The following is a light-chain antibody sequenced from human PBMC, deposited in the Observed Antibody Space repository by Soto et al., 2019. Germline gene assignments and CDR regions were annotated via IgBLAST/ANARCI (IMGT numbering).Light chain of an antibody. CDR1: QSVGKY. V-gene: IGKV3-11*01. CDR2: DAS. CDR3: QQRYYWPRT. J-gene: IGKJ1*01. Sequence: EIVLTQSPATLSLSPGERATLSCRASQSVGKYLVWYQQKPGQSPRLLIYDASNRATGIPARFSGSGSGTDFTLTISSLEPEDFAVYYCQQRYYWPRTFGQGTKVEVK.